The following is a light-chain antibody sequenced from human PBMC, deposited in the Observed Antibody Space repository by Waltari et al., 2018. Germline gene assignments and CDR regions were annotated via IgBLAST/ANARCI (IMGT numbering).Light chain of an antibody. Sequence: QSALTQPAAVSGSPGQTITISCTGTSSDLGRQHLVSWYQAAPGKAPKLSIYEDTKRPSGSSDRFSGSKSGNTASLTISGLQAEDEADYYCCSYAGRRTLVFGGGTKVTVL. CDR2: EDT. J-gene: IGLJ3*02. V-gene: IGLV2-23*01. CDR3: CSYAGRRTLV. CDR1: SSDLGRQHL.